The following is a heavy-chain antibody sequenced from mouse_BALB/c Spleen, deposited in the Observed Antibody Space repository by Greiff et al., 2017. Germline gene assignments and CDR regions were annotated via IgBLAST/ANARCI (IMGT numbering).Heavy chain of an antibody. J-gene: IGHJ2*01. CDR3: ARNYYDYGTVYYFDY. Sequence: DVQLVESGGGLVQPGGSRKLSCAASGFTFSSFGMHWVRQAPEKGLEWVAYISSGSSTIYYADTVKGRFTISRDNPKNTLFLQMTSLRSEDTAMYYCARNYYDYGTVYYFDYWGQGTTLTVSS. D-gene: IGHD2-4*01. CDR1: GFTFSSFG. CDR2: ISSGSSTI. V-gene: IGHV5-17*02.